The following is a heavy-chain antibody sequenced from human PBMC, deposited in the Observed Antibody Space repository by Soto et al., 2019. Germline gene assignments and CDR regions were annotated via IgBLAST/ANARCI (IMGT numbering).Heavy chain of an antibody. Sequence: QVQLVQSGAEVKKPGSSVKVSCKASGGTFSSYGITWVRQAPGQGLEWMGGIIPVLGTANYAQKFQGRGTLTADKSPTTPQAQVSSLRSEDLAVYYRARTSALNPERIPAAATRKGKWFDPWAQGTLGTVSS. J-gene: IGHJ5*02. CDR1: GGTFSSYG. CDR3: ARTSALNPERIPAAATRKGKWFDP. V-gene: IGHV1-69*06. D-gene: IGHD6-13*01. CDR2: IIPVLGTA.